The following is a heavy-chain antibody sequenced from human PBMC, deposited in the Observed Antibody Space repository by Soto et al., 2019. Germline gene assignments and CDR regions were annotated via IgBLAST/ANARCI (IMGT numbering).Heavy chain of an antibody. Sequence: EVQVLESGGGLVQPGGSLRLSCVISRLTFSNYALNGVRQAPGKGLEWVSSISGSGDTTYYADSVRGRFTISRDNSKNTLYLQMNSLRVEDTALYYCAQADYSSSWAPGDYWGQGTLVTVSS. CDR1: RLTFSNYA. V-gene: IGHV3-23*01. D-gene: IGHD6-13*01. J-gene: IGHJ4*02. CDR3: AQADYSSSWAPGDY. CDR2: ISGSGDTT.